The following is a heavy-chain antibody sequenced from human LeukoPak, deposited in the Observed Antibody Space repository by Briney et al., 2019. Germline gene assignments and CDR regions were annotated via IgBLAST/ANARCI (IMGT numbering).Heavy chain of an antibody. D-gene: IGHD3-9*01. CDR3: ARSYDILTGLSIENWFDP. V-gene: IGHV1-2*02. CDR1: GYTFTGCY. CDR2: INPNSGGT. Sequence: ASVKVSCKASGYTFTGCYTHWVRQAPGQGLEWMGWINPNSGGTNYAQKFQGRVTMTRDTSISTAYMELSRLRSDDTAVYYCARSYDILTGLSIENWFDPWGQGTLVTVSS. J-gene: IGHJ5*02.